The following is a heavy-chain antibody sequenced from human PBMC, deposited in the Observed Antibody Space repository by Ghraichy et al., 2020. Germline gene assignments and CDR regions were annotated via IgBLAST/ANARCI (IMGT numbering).Heavy chain of an antibody. V-gene: IGHV4-59*01. CDR2: IYYSGST. J-gene: IGHJ5*02. Sequence: SETLSLTCTVSGGSISSYYWSWIRQPPGKGLEWIGYIYYSGSTNYNPSLKSRVTISVDTSKNQFSLKLSSVTAADTAVYYCARRGTTITRGWFDPWGQGTLVTVSS. D-gene: IGHD5-12*01. CDR1: GGSISSYY. CDR3: ARRGTTITRGWFDP.